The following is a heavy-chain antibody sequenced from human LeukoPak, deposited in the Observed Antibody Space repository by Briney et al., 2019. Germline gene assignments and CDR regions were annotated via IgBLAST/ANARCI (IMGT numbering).Heavy chain of an antibody. Sequence: ASVKVSCKASGYTFTNYYMHWVRQAPGQGLEWMGIIDPRGGSTNYAQKFQGRVTMTRDTSTSTVYMELSSLRSEDTAVYYCARGACGGDCYYDYWGQGTLVTVSS. CDR2: IDPRGGST. J-gene: IGHJ4*02. CDR3: ARGACGGDCYYDY. V-gene: IGHV1-46*01. CDR1: GYTFTNYY. D-gene: IGHD2-21*02.